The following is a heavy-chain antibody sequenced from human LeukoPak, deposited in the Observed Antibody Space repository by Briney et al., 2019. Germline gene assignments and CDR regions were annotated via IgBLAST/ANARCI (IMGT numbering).Heavy chain of an antibody. V-gene: IGHV5-51*01. Sequence: GESLKISCKGSGYSFNTYWIGWVRQMSGKGLEWMGIIYPGDSDTRYSPSFQGQVTISADKSISTAYLQWSSLKASDTAMYYCARHGISSGYTPWGQGTLVTVSS. J-gene: IGHJ5*02. CDR1: GYSFNTYW. CDR3: ARHGISSGYTP. D-gene: IGHD3-22*01. CDR2: IYPGDSDT.